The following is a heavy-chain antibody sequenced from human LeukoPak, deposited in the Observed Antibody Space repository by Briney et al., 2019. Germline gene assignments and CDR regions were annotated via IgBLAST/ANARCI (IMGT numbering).Heavy chain of an antibody. CDR2: INHTGST. V-gene: IGHV4-34*01. J-gene: IGHJ4*02. CDR1: GGSFSGYY. CDR3: ARESVAGPVFDY. Sequence: PSETLSLTCAVYGGSFSGYYWSWIRQPPGKGLEWIGEINHTGSTNYNPSLKSRVTISVDTSKNQFSLKLSSVTAADTAVYYCARESVAGPVFDYWGQGTLVTVSS. D-gene: IGHD6-19*01.